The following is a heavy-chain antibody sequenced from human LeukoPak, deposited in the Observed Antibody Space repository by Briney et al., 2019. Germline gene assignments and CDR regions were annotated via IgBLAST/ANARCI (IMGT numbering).Heavy chain of an antibody. J-gene: IGHJ3*02. CDR3: ARSLQDAFDI. V-gene: IGHV4-59*08. CDR2: IYYSGST. Sequence: PSETLSLTCTVSGGSISSYYRSWIRQPPGKGLEWIGYIYYSGSTNYNPSLKSRVTISVDTSKNQFSLKLSSVTAADTAVYYCARSLQDAFDIWGQGTIVTVSS. CDR1: GGSISSYY.